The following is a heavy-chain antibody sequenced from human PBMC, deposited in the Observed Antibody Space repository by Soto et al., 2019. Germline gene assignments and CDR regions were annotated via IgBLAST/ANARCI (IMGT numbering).Heavy chain of an antibody. CDR2: FDPEDGET. Sequence: ASVKVSFKVSGYTLTELSMHWVRQAPGKGLEWMGGFDPEDGETIYAQKFQGRVTMTEDTSTDTAYMELSSLRSEDTAVYYCATALGRGYSYGEMNWGQGTLVTVSS. CDR1: GYTLTELS. V-gene: IGHV1-24*01. D-gene: IGHD5-18*01. J-gene: IGHJ4*02. CDR3: ATALGRGYSYGEMN.